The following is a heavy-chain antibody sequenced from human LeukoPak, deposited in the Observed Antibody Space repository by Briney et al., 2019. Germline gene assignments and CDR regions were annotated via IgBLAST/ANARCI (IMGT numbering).Heavy chain of an antibody. CDR1: GGTFSSYA. CDR2: MIPIFGTA. CDR3: ARDHGGVITMVRGSHRWFDP. J-gene: IGHJ5*02. V-gene: IGHV1-69*01. Sequence: SVKVSCTASGGTFSSYAISWVRQAPGQGLEWMGGMIPIFGTANYAQKFQGRVTITADESTSTAYMELSSLRSEDTAVYYCARDHGGVITMVRGSHRWFDPWGQGTLVTVSS. D-gene: IGHD3-10*01.